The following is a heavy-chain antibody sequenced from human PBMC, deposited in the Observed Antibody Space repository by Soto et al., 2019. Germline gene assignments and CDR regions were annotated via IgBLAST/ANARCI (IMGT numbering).Heavy chain of an antibody. CDR2: TSPDAAIK. Sequence: QVQLVESGGGVVQPGRSLRLSCAASGFNFYYYEMHWVRQAPGKGLEWVAVTSPDAAIKLYAESVKGRFTISRDNSKSTLFLQMDSLRADDTAVYFCAKDMFRGAPDYFDYWGQGTLVTVSS. J-gene: IGHJ4*02. CDR3: AKDMFRGAPDYFDY. CDR1: GFNFYYYE. D-gene: IGHD3-10*01. V-gene: IGHV3-30-3*01.